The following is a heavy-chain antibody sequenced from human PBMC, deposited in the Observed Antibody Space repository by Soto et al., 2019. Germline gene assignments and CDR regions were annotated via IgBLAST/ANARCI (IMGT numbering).Heavy chain of an antibody. Sequence: ASVKVSCKASGYTFTSYGISWVRQAPGQGLEWMGWISAYNGNTNYAQKLQGRVTMTTDTSTSTAYMELRSLRSDDTAVYYCARDHWVGYGSSTRCNYGGAFDIRGQRTMVTVSS. D-gene: IGHD2-2*01. J-gene: IGHJ3*02. CDR3: ARDHWVGYGSSTRCNYGGAFDI. CDR2: ISAYNGNT. V-gene: IGHV1-18*01. CDR1: GYTFTSYG.